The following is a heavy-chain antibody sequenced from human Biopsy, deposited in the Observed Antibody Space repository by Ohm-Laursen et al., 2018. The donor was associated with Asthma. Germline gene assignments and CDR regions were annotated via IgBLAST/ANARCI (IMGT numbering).Heavy chain of an antibody. CDR1: GYTFTSYG. V-gene: IGHV1-18*04. J-gene: IGHJ6*02. CDR3: ARDPHNSYLASLRTKFNYYYYGMDV. D-gene: IGHD1-7*01. CDR2: ISAYNGNT. Sequence: SVKVSCNASGYTFTSYGISWVRQAPGQGLEWMGWISAYNGNTNYAQKLQGRVTMTTDTSTSTAYMELRSLRSEDTAVYYCARDPHNSYLASLRTKFNYYYYGMDVWGQGTTVTVSS.